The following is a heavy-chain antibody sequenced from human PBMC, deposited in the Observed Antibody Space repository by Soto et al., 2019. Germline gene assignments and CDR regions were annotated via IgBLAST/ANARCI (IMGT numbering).Heavy chain of an antibody. CDR1: GYTLTELS. CDR3: ATDRGSGYDSDYYYYGMDV. V-gene: IGHV1-24*01. Sequence: ASVKVSCKVSGYTLTELSMHWVRQAPGKGLEWMGGFDPEDGETIYAQEFQGRVTMTEDTSTDTAYMELSSLRSEDTAVYYCATDRGSGYDSDYYYYGMDVWGQGTTVTVSS. CDR2: FDPEDGET. D-gene: IGHD5-12*01. J-gene: IGHJ6*02.